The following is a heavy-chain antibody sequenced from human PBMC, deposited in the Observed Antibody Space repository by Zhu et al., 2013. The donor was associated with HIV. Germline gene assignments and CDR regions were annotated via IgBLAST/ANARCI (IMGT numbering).Heavy chain of an antibody. V-gene: IGHV1-69*01. D-gene: IGHD5-12*01. Sequence: QVQLVQSGAEVKKPGSSVKVSCKASGGTFSSFAISWVRQAPGQGLEWMGGIIPIFGVPKYAQQFQARVAITADESTSTAYMELSSLRSEDTAVYFCARDGGLGYSGYDLSTPFDYWGQGTLVTVSS. CDR2: IIPIFGVP. J-gene: IGHJ4*02. CDR3: ARDGGLGYSGYDLSTPFDY. CDR1: GGTFSSFA.